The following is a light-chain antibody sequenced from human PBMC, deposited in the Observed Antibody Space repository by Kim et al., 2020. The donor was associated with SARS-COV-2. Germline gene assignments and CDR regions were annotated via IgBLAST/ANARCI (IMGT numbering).Light chain of an antibody. V-gene: IGLV3-19*01. CDR2: GKN. Sequence: AIGQTGWVTCQGDSLRSYYASWYQQNPGQAPVLVIYGKNNRPSGIPDRFSGSSSGNTASLTITGAQAEDEADYYCNSRDSSGNHYVFGTGTKVTVL. CDR1: SLRSYY. J-gene: IGLJ1*01. CDR3: NSRDSSGNHYV.